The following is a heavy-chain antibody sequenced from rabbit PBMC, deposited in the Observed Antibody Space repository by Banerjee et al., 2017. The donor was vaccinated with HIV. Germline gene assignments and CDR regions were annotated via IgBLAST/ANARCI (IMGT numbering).Heavy chain of an antibody. CDR2: IYTGSGIT. D-gene: IGHD1-1*01. CDR3: ARQTSGHYKL. CDR1: GFSFSSSYY. V-gene: IGHV1S45*01. J-gene: IGHJ4*01. Sequence: QEQLVESGGDLVQPEGSLTLTCTASGFSFSSSYYMCWVRQAPGKGLEWIGCIYTGSGITYYTSWAKGRFTISKTSSTTVTLQMTSLTVADTATHFCARQTSGHYKLWGPGTLVTVS.